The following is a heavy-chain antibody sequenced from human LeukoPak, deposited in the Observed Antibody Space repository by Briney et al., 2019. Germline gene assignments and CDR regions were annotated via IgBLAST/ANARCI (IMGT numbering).Heavy chain of an antibody. V-gene: IGHV1-69*13. D-gene: IGHD3-10*01. CDR2: IIPIFGTA. CDR3: ARDVFTMVRGALGY. Sequence: SVKVSCKASGYTFTSYGISWVRQAPGQGREWMGGIIPIFGTANYAQKFQGRVTITADESTSTAYMELSSLRSEDTAVYYCARDVFTMVRGALGYWGQGTLVTVSS. CDR1: GYTFTSYG. J-gene: IGHJ4*02.